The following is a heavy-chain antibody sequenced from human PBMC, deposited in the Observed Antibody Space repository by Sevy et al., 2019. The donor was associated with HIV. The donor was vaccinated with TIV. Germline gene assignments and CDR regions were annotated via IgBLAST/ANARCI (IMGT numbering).Heavy chain of an antibody. D-gene: IGHD6-19*01. V-gene: IGHV3-30*04. CDR3: AREGGYTSAWSPGNY. J-gene: IGHJ4*02. CDR2: ISYDGIIK. CDR1: GFTLNTHD. Sequence: GGSLRLSCAASGFTLNTHDMHWVRQAPGKGLEWVALISYDGIIKYYADSVKGRLTISRDNSKNTLSLQMNSLRIEDTAVYYCAREGGYTSAWSPGNYWGQGSLVTVSS.